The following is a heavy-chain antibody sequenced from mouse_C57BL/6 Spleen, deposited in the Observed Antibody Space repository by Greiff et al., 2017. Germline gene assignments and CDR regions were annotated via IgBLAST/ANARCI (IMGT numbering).Heavy chain of an antibody. CDR1: GYAFTNYL. CDR2: INPGSGGT. V-gene: IGHV1-54*01. Sequence: QVQLPQSGAELVRPGTSVKVSCKASGYAFTNYLIEWVQQRPGQGLEWIGVINPGSGGTNYNEKVKGKATLTADKSSSTAYMQLSSLTSEDSAVYFCARLDYYGSSLDYWGQGTTLTVSS. J-gene: IGHJ2*01. CDR3: ARLDYYGSSLDY. D-gene: IGHD1-1*01.